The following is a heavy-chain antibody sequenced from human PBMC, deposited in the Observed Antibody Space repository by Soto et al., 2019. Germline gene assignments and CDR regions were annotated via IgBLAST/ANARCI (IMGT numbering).Heavy chain of an antibody. J-gene: IGHJ4*02. CDR1: GFTFSSYA. CDR2: ISDSGGST. D-gene: IGHD2-2*01. V-gene: IGHV3-23*01. Sequence: GGSLRLSCGASGFTFSSYAMSWVRQAPGKGLEWVSAISDSGGSTYYADSMKGRFTISRDNSKNTLYLQMNSLRAEDTAIYYCAKDLTSTSRTPELWGQGTLVTVSS. CDR3: AKDLTSTSRTPEL.